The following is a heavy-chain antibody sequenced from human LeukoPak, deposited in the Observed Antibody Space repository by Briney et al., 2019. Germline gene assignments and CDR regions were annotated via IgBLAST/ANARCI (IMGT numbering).Heavy chain of an antibody. J-gene: IGHJ4*02. CDR2: ICYSGNT. CDR3: ARGRGFLEWLVCFDY. V-gene: IGHV4-59*07. Sequence: SYTESLTCTLAAASIISYYRSWPRHPAGNGLEWNGFICYSGNTNYNPSLRNPLTLTADTSKNHFSLELTSVPAADTAVYYCARGRGFLEWLVCFDYWGQGTLVTVSS. CDR1: AASIISYY. D-gene: IGHD3-3*01.